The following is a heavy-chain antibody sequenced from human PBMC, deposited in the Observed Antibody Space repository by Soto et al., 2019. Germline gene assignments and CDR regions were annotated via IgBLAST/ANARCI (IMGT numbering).Heavy chain of an antibody. Sequence: ASVKVSCKASGGTFSSYTISWVRQAPGRGLEWMGRIIPILGIADYAQKFQGRVTITADKSTSTAYMELSSLRSEDTAVYYCARDRTDIVVVPAGSPDAFDIWGQGTMVTVSS. V-gene: IGHV1-69*04. CDR1: GGTFSSYT. J-gene: IGHJ3*02. CDR3: ARDRTDIVVVPAGSPDAFDI. D-gene: IGHD2-2*01. CDR2: IIPILGIA.